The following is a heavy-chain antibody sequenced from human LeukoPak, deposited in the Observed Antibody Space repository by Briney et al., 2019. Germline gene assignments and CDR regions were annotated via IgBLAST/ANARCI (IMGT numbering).Heavy chain of an antibody. Sequence: VASVKVSCRASGGTFSSYAISWVRQAPGQGLEWMGGIIPIFGTANYAQKFQGRVTITADESTSTAYMELSSLRSEDTAVYYCARVLPLPYWGQGTLVTVSS. J-gene: IGHJ4*02. V-gene: IGHV1-69*13. CDR2: IIPIFGTA. CDR1: GGTFSSYA. CDR3: ARVLPLPY.